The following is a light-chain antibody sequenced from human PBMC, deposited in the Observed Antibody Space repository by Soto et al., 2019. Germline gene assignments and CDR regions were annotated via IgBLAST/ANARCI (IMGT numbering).Light chain of an antibody. CDR2: DTS. Sequence: EIVLTQSPGTLSLSPGERATLSCRASRSVTNNYLAWCQQKRGQAPRLLIYDTSTRATGIPDRFSGAGSATDFTLTISRLQPQDFAVYYCQQYGTSPPLTFGGGTKVDIK. CDR1: RSVTNNY. V-gene: IGKV3-20*01. CDR3: QQYGTSPPLT. J-gene: IGKJ4*01.